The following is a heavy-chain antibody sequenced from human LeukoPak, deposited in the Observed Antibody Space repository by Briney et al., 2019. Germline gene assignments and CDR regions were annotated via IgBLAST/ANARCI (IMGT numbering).Heavy chain of an antibody. CDR1: GSSFTSYW. CDR3: ARLDGWFDP. V-gene: IGHV5-51*01. Sequence: GESLKISCQASGSSFTSYWIGWVRQMPGKGLEWMGMIYPGDSDTRYSPSFQGHVTISADKSISTAYRQWSSLKTSDTAIYFCARLDGWFDPWGQGTLVTVSS. D-gene: IGHD3-9*01. J-gene: IGHJ5*02. CDR2: IYPGDSDT.